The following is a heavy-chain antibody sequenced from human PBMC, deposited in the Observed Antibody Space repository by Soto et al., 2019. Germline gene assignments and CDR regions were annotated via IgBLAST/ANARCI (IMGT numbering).Heavy chain of an antibody. V-gene: IGHV3-23*01. CDR3: AKDSYSNYVFWFDP. CDR1: GFTFSSYS. D-gene: IGHD4-4*01. Sequence: GGSLRLSCAASGFTFSSYSMSWVRQAPGKGLEWVSAISGSGGSTYYADSVKGRFTISRDNSKNTLYLQMNSLRAEDTAVYYCAKDSYSNYVFWFDPWGQGTLVTVSS. J-gene: IGHJ5*02. CDR2: ISGSGGST.